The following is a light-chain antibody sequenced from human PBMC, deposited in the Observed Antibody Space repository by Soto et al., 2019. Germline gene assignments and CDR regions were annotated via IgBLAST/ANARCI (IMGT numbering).Light chain of an antibody. CDR1: QSVASTY. CDR2: GAS. J-gene: IGKJ2*01. CDR3: QQYNNWPTYT. V-gene: IGKV3-15*01. Sequence: IVLTQSPATRSLSPGERVTLSCRASQSVASTYLAWYQQRPCQAPRLVISGASTRATGIPARFTGGGCGTEFSLTISSLQSEDFVVYYCQQYNNWPTYTFGQGTKVDIK.